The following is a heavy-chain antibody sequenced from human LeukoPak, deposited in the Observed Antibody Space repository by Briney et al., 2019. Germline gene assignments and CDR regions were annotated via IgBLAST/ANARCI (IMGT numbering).Heavy chain of an antibody. D-gene: IGHD6-19*01. CDR3: AKSSREDSSGWFDY. CDR1: GFTFDDYA. CDR2: ISWNSGSI. Sequence: GGSLRPSCAASGFTFDDYAMHWVRQAPGKGLEWVSGISWNSGSIGYADSVKGRFTISRDNAKNSLYLQMNSLRAEDTALYYCAKSSREDSSGWFDYWGQGTLVTVSS. J-gene: IGHJ4*02. V-gene: IGHV3-9*01.